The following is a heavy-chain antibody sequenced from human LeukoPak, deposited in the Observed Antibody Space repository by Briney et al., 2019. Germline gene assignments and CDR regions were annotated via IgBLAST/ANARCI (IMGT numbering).Heavy chain of an antibody. CDR3: ARVPQYRSPFSLRYFDWPSPHWFHP. Sequence: GASLKSSRKASVYTFTSYDIYWGRQATGEGLEWVGCMNPNSGETDYVQKFQGRVTLTRHTSINTAYMELSSLRSEDTAVYYCARVPQYRSPFSLRYFDWPSPHWFHPWGQGTLVTVSS. CDR2: MNPNSGET. V-gene: IGHV1-8*01. CDR1: VYTFTSYD. J-gene: IGHJ5*02. D-gene: IGHD3-9*01.